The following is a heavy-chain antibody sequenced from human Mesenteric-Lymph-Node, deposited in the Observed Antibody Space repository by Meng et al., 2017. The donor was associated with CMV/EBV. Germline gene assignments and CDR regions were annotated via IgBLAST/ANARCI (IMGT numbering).Heavy chain of an antibody. Sequence: GESLKISCAASGFTDSSNYMSWVRQAPGKGLEWVSVIYSGGSTYYADSVKGRFTISRDNSKNTLYLQMNSLRAEDTAVYYCARATPPYDFWSRSPPDYWGQGTLVTVSS. D-gene: IGHD3-3*01. V-gene: IGHV3-66*02. J-gene: IGHJ4*02. CDR1: GFTDSSNY. CDR2: IYSGGST. CDR3: ARATPPYDFWSRSPPDY.